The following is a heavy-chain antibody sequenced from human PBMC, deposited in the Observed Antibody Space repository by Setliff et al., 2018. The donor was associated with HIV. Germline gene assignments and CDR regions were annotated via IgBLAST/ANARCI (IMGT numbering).Heavy chain of an antibody. CDR1: GYSISSGYY. CDR2: VYYSGTT. V-gene: IGHV4-38-2*02. CDR3: ARDARRSSMHWGPPPGEDYFYYMDV. J-gene: IGHJ6*03. D-gene: IGHD2-2*01. Sequence: SETLSLTCAVSGYSISSGYYWGWIRQPPGKGLEWIGSVYYSGTTNYNPSLKSRVTIAADTSKNQFSLKLSSVTAADTAVYYCARDARRSSMHWGPPPGEDYFYYMDVWGKGTTVTVSS.